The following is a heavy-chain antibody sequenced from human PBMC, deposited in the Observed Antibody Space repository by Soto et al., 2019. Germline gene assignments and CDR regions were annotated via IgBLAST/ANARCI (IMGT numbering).Heavy chain of an antibody. CDR3: AKDIREYSSGWTYFDY. J-gene: IGHJ4*01. Sequence: GGSLRLSCAASGFTFHDYAMHWVRQGQGKGLEWVSGITWNSGSIDYADSVKGRFTISRDNAKNSLYPQMNSLRTEDTALYYCAKDIREYSSGWTYFDYWGHGTLVTVSS. CDR1: GFTFHDYA. D-gene: IGHD6-19*01. CDR2: ITWNSGSI. V-gene: IGHV3-9*01.